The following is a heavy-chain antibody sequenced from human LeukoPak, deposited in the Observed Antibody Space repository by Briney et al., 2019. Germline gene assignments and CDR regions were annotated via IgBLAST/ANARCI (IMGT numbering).Heavy chain of an antibody. CDR3: ATPYSGGYQGLDI. Sequence: SETLSLTCAVSGYSISSGYYWGWIRQPPGKGLEWIGSIYYSGSTYYNPTLKSRVTIFVDTSKNQFSLKLSSVTAADTAVYYCATPYSGGYQGLDIWGQGTMVTVSS. CDR1: GYSISSGYY. D-gene: IGHD1-26*01. J-gene: IGHJ3*02. CDR2: IYYSGST. V-gene: IGHV4-38-2*01.